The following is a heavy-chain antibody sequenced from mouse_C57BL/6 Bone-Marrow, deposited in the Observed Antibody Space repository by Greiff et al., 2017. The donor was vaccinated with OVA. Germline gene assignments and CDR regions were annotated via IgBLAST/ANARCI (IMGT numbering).Heavy chain of an antibody. CDR1: GYTFTSYW. CDR3: ARGLGRGY. J-gene: IGHJ2*01. Sequence: VQLQQPGAELVRPGSSVKLSCKASGYTFTSYWMDWVKQRPGQGLEWIGNIYPSDSETHYNQKFKDKATLTVDKSSSTAYMQLSSLTSEDSAVYYCARGLGRGYWGQGTTLTVSS. CDR2: IYPSDSET. D-gene: IGHD4-1*01. V-gene: IGHV1-61*01.